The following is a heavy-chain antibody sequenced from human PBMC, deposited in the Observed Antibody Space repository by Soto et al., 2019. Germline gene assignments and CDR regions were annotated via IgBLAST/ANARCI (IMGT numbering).Heavy chain of an antibody. J-gene: IGHJ5*02. CDR1: GFTFSDYY. CDR3: ARMDDYIWGSYRYTGWFDP. V-gene: IGHV3-11*01. CDR2: ISSSGSTI. D-gene: IGHD3-16*02. Sequence: GGSLRLSCAASGFTFSDYYMSWIRQAPGKGLEWVSYISSSGSTIYYADSVKGRFTISRDNAKNSLYLQMNSLRAEDTAVYYCARMDDYIWGSYRYTGWFDPWGQGTLVTVSS.